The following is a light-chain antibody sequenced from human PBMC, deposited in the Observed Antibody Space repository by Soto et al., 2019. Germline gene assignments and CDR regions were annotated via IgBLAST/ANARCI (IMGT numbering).Light chain of an antibody. CDR2: DVS. Sequence: QSALTQPASVSGSPGQSITISCTGTSSDVGGYNYVSWYQHHPGKAPKLMIYDVSNRPSGVSNRFSGSKSGNTASLTISGLQAEDEADYYCNSYTSTSTSYVFGTGTQLTVL. J-gene: IGLJ1*01. CDR1: SSDVGGYNY. CDR3: NSYTSTSTSYV. V-gene: IGLV2-14*03.